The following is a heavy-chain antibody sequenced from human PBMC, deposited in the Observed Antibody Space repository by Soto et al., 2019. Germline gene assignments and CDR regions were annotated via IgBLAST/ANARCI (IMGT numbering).Heavy chain of an antibody. D-gene: IGHD2-2*01. CDR2: IYSSGST. V-gene: IGHV4-59*08. Sequence: PSETLSLTCTVSGGSVSSYYWSWIRQPPGKGLEWIGYIYSSGSTNYNPSLKSRVTISIDTSKNQFSLKLSSVTAADTAVYYCARHYCSRTTCLASGYDWFGPWGQGTLVTVSS. CDR3: ARHYCSRTTCLASGYDWFGP. CDR1: GGSVSSYY. J-gene: IGHJ5*02.